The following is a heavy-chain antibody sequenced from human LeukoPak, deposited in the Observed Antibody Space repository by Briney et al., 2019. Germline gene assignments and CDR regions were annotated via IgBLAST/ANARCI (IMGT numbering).Heavy chain of an antibody. V-gene: IGHV4-31*03. J-gene: IGHJ5*02. Sequence: SETLSLTCTVSGAXISSRSYYWSWIRQHPGKGLEWDGYIYYSGNTYYNPSLKSRVTISVDTSKNQFSLKLSSVTAADTAVYYCARVFYDFWSGGFDPWGQGTLVTVSS. CDR3: ARVFYDFWSGGFDP. CDR2: IYYSGNT. CDR1: GAXISSRSYY. D-gene: IGHD3-3*01.